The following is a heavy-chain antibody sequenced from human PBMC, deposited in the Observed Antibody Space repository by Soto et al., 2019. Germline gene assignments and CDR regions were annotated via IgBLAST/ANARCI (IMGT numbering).Heavy chain of an antibody. CDR3: ARTYYYDSSDYYSGAFFDS. CDR1: ELPFSSDG. V-gene: IGHV3-33*01. Sequence: GSLRLCCAPSELPFSSDGMHWVRQAPGRGLEWVAVIWYDGSKKYYADSVKGRFTISRDNSKNRLYLQMNSLRAEDTAVYFCARTYYYDSSDYYSGAFFDSWGQGTLVTVSS. J-gene: IGHJ4*02. D-gene: IGHD3-22*01. CDR2: IWYDGSKK.